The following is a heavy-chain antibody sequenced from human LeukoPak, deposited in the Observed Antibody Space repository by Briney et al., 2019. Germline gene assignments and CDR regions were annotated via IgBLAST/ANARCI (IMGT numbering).Heavy chain of an antibody. J-gene: IGHJ4*02. D-gene: IGHD3-22*01. CDR2: ISGSGGRT. V-gene: IGHV3-23*01. Sequence: GGSLRLSCAASGFTFSSYSMNWVRQAPGKGLEWVSAISGSGGRTYYADSVKGRFTISRDNSKNTLYLQVNSLRAEDTAVYYCAKETVEVITSPRYFDYWGQGTLVTVSS. CDR1: GFTFSSYS. CDR3: AKETVEVITSPRYFDY.